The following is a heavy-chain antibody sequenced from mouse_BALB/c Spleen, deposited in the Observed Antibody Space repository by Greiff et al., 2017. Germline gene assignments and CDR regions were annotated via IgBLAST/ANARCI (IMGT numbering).Heavy chain of an antibody. CDR1: GFNIKDTY. CDR2: IDPANGNT. J-gene: IGHJ2*01. Sequence: VQLKQSGAELVKPGASVKLSCTASGFNIKDTYMHWVKQRPEQGLEWIGRIDPANGNTKYDTKFQGKATITADTSSNTSYLHISSLTSKDTSFYYYTRSQIQYFDYWGQGTTLTVSS. V-gene: IGHV14-3*02. CDR3: TRSQIQYFDY.